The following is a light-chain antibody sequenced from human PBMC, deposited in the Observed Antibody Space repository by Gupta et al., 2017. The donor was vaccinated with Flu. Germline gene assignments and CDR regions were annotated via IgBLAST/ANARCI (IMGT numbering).Light chain of an antibody. CDR1: NLGNKY. V-gene: IGLV3-1*01. Sequence: SYELTQPPSVSVPPGQTASVPGSGDNLGNKYVCWYQQKPGQSPVLVIHLDNKRPSGIPERFSGSNSGNTATLTISGTQPVDEADYFCQAWDGSAYVFGPGTRVAVL. CDR3: QAWDGSAYV. J-gene: IGLJ1*01. CDR2: LDN.